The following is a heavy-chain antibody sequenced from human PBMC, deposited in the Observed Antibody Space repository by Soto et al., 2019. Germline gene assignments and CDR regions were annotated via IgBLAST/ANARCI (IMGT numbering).Heavy chain of an antibody. Sequence: QVQLVQSGAEVKKPGASVKVSCKASGYTFTSYGISWVRQAPGQGREWMGWISAYNGNTNYAQKLQGRVTMTTDTSTSTAYMEVRSLTADDTGVYYCAASSWTSYIWFHPWGQGTLVTVSS. D-gene: IGHD3-10*01. CDR3: AASSWTSYIWFHP. J-gene: IGHJ5*02. CDR2: ISAYNGNT. CDR1: GYTFTSYG. V-gene: IGHV1-18*01.